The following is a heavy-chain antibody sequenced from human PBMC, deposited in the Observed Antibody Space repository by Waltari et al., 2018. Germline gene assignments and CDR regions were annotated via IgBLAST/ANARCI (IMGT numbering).Heavy chain of an antibody. D-gene: IGHD1-26*01. CDR3: ARVARGTLYDAFDI. J-gene: IGHJ3*02. V-gene: IGHV3-66*01. CDR2: IFSGDTT. Sequence: EVQLMESGGGLVQPGGSLRLSCVASGLAVRTCFMSWVRQAPGKGLEWASAIFSGDTTYYTDSVKGRFSTSRDNSKNTLFLQMNSLRAEDTAVYYCARVARGTLYDAFDIWGQGTMVTVSS. CDR1: GLAVRTCF.